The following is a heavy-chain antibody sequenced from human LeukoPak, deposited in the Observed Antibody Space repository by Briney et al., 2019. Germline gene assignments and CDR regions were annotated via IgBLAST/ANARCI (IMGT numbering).Heavy chain of an antibody. Sequence: PAESLTLSCAAYGVTFSSYSMSWVRQAPGKGLEWVSYISSSGRSILYADSMKGRFTVSRHNGKNSLYLQMNNLRAEDTAVYYGGREIPSGSCAPDYWGQGILVSVPS. CDR1: GVTFSSYS. J-gene: IGHJ4*02. D-gene: IGHD1-26*01. V-gene: IGHV3-21*05. CDR3: GREIPSGSCAPDY. CDR2: ISSSGRSI.